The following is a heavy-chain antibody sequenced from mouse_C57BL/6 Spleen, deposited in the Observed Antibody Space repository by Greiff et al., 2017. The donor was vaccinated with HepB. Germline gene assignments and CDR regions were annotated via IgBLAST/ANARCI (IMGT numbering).Heavy chain of an antibody. CDR1: GFTFSNYW. J-gene: IGHJ4*01. D-gene: IGHD2-12*01. V-gene: IGHV6-3*01. Sequence: DVKLVESGGGLVQPGGSMKLSCVASGFTFSNYWMNWVRQSPEKGLEWVAQIRLKSDNYATHYAESVKGRFTISRDDSKSSVYLQMNNLRAEDTGIYYCTDYYNAMDYWGQGTSVTVSS. CDR3: TDYYNAMDY. CDR2: IRLKSDNYAT.